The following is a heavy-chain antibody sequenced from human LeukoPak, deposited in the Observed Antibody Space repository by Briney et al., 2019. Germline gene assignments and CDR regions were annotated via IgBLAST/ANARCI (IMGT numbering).Heavy chain of an antibody. CDR1: GGSISSSSYY. J-gene: IGHJ4*02. CDR2: IYYSGST. V-gene: IGHV4-39*01. D-gene: IGHD3-22*01. CDR3: AMTYYYDSSLPYFDY. Sequence: PSETLSLTCTVSGGSISSSSYYWGGIRHPPGKGLEWIGSIYYSGSTYYNPSLKSRVTISVDTSKNQFSLKLSSVTAADTAVYYCAMTYYYDSSLPYFDYWGQGTLVTVSS.